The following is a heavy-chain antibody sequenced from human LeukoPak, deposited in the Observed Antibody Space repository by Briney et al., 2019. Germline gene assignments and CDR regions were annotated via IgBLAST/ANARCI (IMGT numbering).Heavy chain of an antibody. V-gene: IGHV3-23*01. J-gene: IGHJ4*02. Sequence: PGGSLRLSCAASGFTFSTYAMSWVRQASGKGLEWVSLISGTGGSTYYADSVKGRFTISRDNSKNTLYLQMNSLRAEDTAEYYCAKCSAYYYDSSLSDYFDYWGQGTLVTVSS. D-gene: IGHD3-22*01. CDR1: GFTFSTYA. CDR2: ISGTGGST. CDR3: AKCSAYYYDSSLSDYFDY.